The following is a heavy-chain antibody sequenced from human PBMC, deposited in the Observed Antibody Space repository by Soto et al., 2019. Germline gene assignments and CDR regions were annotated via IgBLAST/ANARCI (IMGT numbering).Heavy chain of an antibody. CDR2: ISAYNGNT. J-gene: IGHJ5*02. D-gene: IGHD6-19*01. Sequence: ASVKFSCKASGYTFTSYGISWVRQAPGQVLECMVWISAYNGNTNXXXKLQGRVXXTTDTATSTVXMELRXLRSDDTGVYYCARKWLSRNCFDPWCQGTLVTVSS. CDR1: GYTFTSYG. CDR3: ARKWLSRNCFDP. V-gene: IGHV1-18*01.